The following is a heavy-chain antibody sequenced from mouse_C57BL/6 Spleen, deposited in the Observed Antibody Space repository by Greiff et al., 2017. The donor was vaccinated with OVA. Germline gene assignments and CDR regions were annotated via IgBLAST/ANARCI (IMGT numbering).Heavy chain of an antibody. J-gene: IGHJ2*01. CDR1: GYTFTSYW. CDR3: ALYDYDVRYYFDY. Sequence: QVQLQQPGAELVRPGSSVKLSCKASGYTFTSYWMHWVKQRPIQGLEWIGNIDPSDSETHYNQKFKDKATLTVDKSSSTAYMQLSSLTSEDSAVYYCALYDYDVRYYFDYWGQGTTLTVSS. D-gene: IGHD2-4*01. CDR2: IDPSDSET. V-gene: IGHV1-52*01.